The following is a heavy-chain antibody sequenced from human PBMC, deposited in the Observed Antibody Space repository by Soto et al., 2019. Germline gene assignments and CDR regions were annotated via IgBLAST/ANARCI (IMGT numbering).Heavy chain of an antibody. J-gene: IGHJ6*02. V-gene: IGHV1-18*01. CDR1: CYSFTRHG. CDR2: ISVKKGDT. D-gene: IGHD3-10*01. Sequence: QVQLVQSGPEVRKPGASVKVACKASCYSFTRHGVSWVRHAPGEGLEWMGWISVKKGDTNYAQKFQGRLTLTTDTSTATAYMERRSLGSDDTAVYYCARAAAYNGSGGGLYGMDVWGQGTTVTASS. CDR3: ARAAAYNGSGGGLYGMDV.